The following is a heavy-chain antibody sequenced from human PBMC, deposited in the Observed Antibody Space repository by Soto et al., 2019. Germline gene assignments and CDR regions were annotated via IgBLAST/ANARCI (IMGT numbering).Heavy chain of an antibody. V-gene: IGHV4-39*01. J-gene: IGHJ4*02. CDR1: GDSISSNSYY. CDR3: ATTFYAGLFFDY. D-gene: IGHD1-1*01. Sequence: PSETLSLTCTVSGDSISSNSYYWGWVRQPPGKGLEWIGSIHYTGTPYYNPSLKSRVTVSGDTSKKQFSLILSSLTAADTAVYYCATTFYAGLFFDYWGQGTLVT. CDR2: IHYTGTP.